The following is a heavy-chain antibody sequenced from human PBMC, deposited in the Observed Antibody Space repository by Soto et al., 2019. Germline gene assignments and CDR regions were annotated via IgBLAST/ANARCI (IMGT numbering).Heavy chain of an antibody. V-gene: IGHV4-59*01. Sequence: SETVSLTCSVSGGSMSEYFWSWIRQSPGKGLEWIGYIYYLGSTDYNPSLKSRVTISVDTSKRQFSLRLTSVTAADTAVYYCARDGYDGSGSPYPAYWGPGTQVTVSS. D-gene: IGHD3-10*01. CDR2: IYYLGST. CDR3: ARDGYDGSGSPYPAY. CDR1: GGSMSEYF. J-gene: IGHJ4*02.